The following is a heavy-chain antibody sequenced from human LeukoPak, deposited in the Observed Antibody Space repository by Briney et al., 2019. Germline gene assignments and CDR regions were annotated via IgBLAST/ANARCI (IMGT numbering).Heavy chain of an antibody. V-gene: IGHV3-48*01. CDR2: ISSSSRTI. CDR3: ARESRGASDMDV. J-gene: IGHJ6*03. CDR1: GFTFSSYA. Sequence: GGSLRLSCAVSGFTFSSYAMNWVRQAPGKGLEWVSYISSSSRTIHYADSVKGRFTISRDNAKNSLYLQMNSLRAEDTAVYYCARESRGASDMDVWGKGTTVTVSS. D-gene: IGHD3-10*01.